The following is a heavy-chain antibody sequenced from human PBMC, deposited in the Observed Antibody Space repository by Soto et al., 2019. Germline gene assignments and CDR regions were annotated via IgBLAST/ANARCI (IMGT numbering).Heavy chain of an antibody. CDR2: IDWDDDK. J-gene: IGHJ4*02. CDR1: GFSLSTSGMC. V-gene: IGHV2-70*11. D-gene: IGHD2-15*01. CDR3: VRSVILSGGLYQGLIRLHYFDT. Sequence: SGPTLVNPTQTLTLTCTFSGFSLSTSGMCVSWIRQPPGKALEWLARIDWDDDKYYSTSLKTRLTLSLDVSKNEFSLNVKSVTAADTATYYCVRSVILSGGLYQGLIRLHYFDTWGPGTLVTVSS.